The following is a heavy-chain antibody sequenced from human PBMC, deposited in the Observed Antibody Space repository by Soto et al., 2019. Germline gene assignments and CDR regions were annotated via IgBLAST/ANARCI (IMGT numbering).Heavy chain of an antibody. CDR2: INAGNGNT. J-gene: IGHJ5*02. CDR1: GYTFTSYA. CDR3: ARSRVSAAAGSHFDP. D-gene: IGHD6-13*01. V-gene: IGHV1-3*01. Sequence: ASVKVSCKASGYTFTSYAMHWVRQAPGQRLEWMGWINAGNGNTKYSQKFQGRVTITRDTSASTAYMELSSLRSEDTAVYYCARSRVSAAAGSHFDPWGQGTLVTVSS.